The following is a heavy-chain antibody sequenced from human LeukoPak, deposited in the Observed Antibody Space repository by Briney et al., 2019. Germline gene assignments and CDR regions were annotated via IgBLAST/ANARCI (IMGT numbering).Heavy chain of an antibody. D-gene: IGHD1-26*01. Sequence: GGSLRLSCAASGFTFSDYWMTWVRQVRGKGLEWVANVGRDGSEKNYVDSVEGRFTISRDNAKKSLDLEMNSLRVEDTALYYCAKVGTWELQRVFENWGQGTLVTVSS. V-gene: IGHV3-7*01. CDR3: AKVGTWELQRVFEN. CDR2: VGRDGSEK. J-gene: IGHJ4*02. CDR1: GFTFSDYW.